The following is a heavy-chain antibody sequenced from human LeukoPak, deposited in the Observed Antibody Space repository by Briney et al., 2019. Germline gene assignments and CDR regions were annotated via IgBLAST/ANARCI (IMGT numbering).Heavy chain of an antibody. CDR1: GYTFTDYY. D-gene: IGHD1-26*01. CDR3: ARAPGFNSDS. CDR2: INPNSGGT. J-gene: IGHJ4*02. V-gene: IGHV1-2*02. Sequence: GASVKVSCKASGYTFTDYYLHWVRQAPGQGLEWMGWINPNSGGTNYAQSFQGRVTMSRDTSISTAYMELSRLRSDDTAVYYCARAPGFNSDSWGQGTLVTVSS.